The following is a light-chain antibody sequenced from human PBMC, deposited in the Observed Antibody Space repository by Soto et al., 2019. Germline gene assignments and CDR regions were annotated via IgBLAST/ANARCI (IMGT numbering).Light chain of an antibody. J-gene: IGKJ1*01. V-gene: IGKV1-5*01. CDR1: QTISTW. CDR3: QQYNSYSWT. Sequence: DIQMTQSPSILSASVGDRVAITCRVSQTISTWLAWYQLKPGKAPKLLIFDASSLESGVPSRFGGSGSGTEFTLTISSLQPDDFATYYCQQYNSYSWTFGQGTKVEVK. CDR2: DAS.